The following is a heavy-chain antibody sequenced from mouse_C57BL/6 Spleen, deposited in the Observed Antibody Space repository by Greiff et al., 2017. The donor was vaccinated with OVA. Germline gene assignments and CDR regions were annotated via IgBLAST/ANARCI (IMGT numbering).Heavy chain of an antibody. D-gene: IGHD1-1*01. CDR2: INPSNGGT. J-gene: IGHJ4*01. V-gene: IGHV1-53*01. Sequence: QVQLQQPGTELVKPGASVKLSCKASGYTFTSYWMHWVKQRPGQGLEWIGNINPSNGGTNYNEKFKSKATLTVDKSYSTAYMQLSSLTSEDSAVYYCARSGPPYYYGSSYDAMDYWGQGTSVTVSS. CDR1: GYTFTSYW. CDR3: ARSGPPYYYGSSYDAMDY.